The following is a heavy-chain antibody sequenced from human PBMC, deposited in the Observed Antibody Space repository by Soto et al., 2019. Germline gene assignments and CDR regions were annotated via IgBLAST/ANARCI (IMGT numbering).Heavy chain of an antibody. D-gene: IGHD4-17*01. CDR1: GYSFTIYW. Sequence: GESLKISCKGSGYSFTIYWIGWVLQMPWKGLEWMGIIYPGDSDTRYSPSFQGQVTISADKSISTAYLQWSSLKASDTAMYYCARPHYGDYRDYGMDVWGQGTTVTVSS. CDR2: IYPGDSDT. J-gene: IGHJ6*02. CDR3: ARPHYGDYRDYGMDV. V-gene: IGHV5-51*01.